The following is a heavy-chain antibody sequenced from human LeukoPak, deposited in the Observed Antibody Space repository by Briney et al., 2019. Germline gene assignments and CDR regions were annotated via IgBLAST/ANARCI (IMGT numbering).Heavy chain of an antibody. V-gene: IGHV4-61*02. D-gene: IGHD2-2*02. J-gene: IGHJ4*02. Sequence: SETLSLTCTVSGGSISSCSYYWRWLRHPAGKGLEWIGRIYTSGSTNYNTFLKSRVTISVDTSKNQFSLKLSSVTAADSAVNYCARDRGYCSTSSNIWGQGTLVTVSS. CDR2: IYTSGST. CDR1: GGSISSCSYY. CDR3: ARDRGYCSTSSNI.